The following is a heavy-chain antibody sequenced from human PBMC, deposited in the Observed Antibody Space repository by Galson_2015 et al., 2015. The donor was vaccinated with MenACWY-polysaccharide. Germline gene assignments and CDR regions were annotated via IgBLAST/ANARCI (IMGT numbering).Heavy chain of an antibody. J-gene: IGHJ4*02. CDR3: ATHPKGTDSRWYDY. CDR1: GFAFSSYA. CDR2: MSGRRGYT. V-gene: IGHV3-23*01. D-gene: IGHD3-22*01. Sequence: SLRLACAASGFAFSSYAMSWDRQAPGKGLEWVSTMSGRRGYTYYADSVKGRFTISRDNSKNTLYLQMSNLRADDTAICSCATHPKGTDSRWYDYWGQGTLVTVSS.